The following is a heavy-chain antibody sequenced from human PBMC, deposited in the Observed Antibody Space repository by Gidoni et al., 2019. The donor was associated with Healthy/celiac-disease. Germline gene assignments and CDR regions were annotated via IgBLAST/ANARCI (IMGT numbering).Heavy chain of an antibody. CDR3: ARHFSYSGSYWHLIYFDY. V-gene: IGHV4-59*08. J-gene: IGHJ4*02. CDR2: IYYSGST. D-gene: IGHD1-26*01. Sequence: KGLEWIGYIYYSGSTNYNPSLKSRVTIAVDTSKNQFSLKLSSVTAADTAVYYCARHFSYSGSYWHLIYFDYWGQGTLVTVSS.